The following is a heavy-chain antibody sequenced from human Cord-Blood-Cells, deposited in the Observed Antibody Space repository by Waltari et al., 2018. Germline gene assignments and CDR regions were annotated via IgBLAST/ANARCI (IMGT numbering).Heavy chain of an antibody. CDR1: GFTFSNAW. D-gene: IGHD6-13*01. CDR3: TTAGRQQLVLLGWFDP. J-gene: IGHJ5*02. Sequence: EVQLVESGGGLVKPGGSLRLSCAASGFTFSNAWMSWVRQAPGKGLEWVGRIKSKTDGGTTDYEAPVKGRFTISRDDSKNTPYLQMNSLKTEDTAVYYCTTAGRQQLVLLGWFDPWGQGTLVTVSS. CDR2: IKSKTDGGTT. V-gene: IGHV3-15*01.